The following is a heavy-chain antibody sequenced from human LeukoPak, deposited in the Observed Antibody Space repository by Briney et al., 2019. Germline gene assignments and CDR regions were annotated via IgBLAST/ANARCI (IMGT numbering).Heavy chain of an antibody. CDR3: ARDGRTVVTPPYFDY. D-gene: IGHD4-23*01. CDR1: GGSISTYY. CDR2: VYYSGRT. V-gene: IGHV4-59*12. J-gene: IGHJ4*02. Sequence: SETLSLTCTVSGGSISTYYWNWIRQPPGKGLEWIGYVYYSGRTNYNPSLKSRVTISVDTSKNQFSLKLSSVTAADTAVYYCARDGRTVVTPPYFDYWGQGTLVTVSS.